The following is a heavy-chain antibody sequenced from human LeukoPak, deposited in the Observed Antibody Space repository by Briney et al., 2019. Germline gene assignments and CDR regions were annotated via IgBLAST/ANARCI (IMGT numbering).Heavy chain of an antibody. CDR2: INHSGST. Sequence: SETLSLTCAVYGGSFSGYYWSWIRQPPGKGLEWIGEINHSGSTNYNPSLKSRVTISVDTSKNQFSLKQGSVTAADTAVYYCARGRGITMVRGVGFDYWGQGTLVTVSS. D-gene: IGHD3-10*01. CDR3: ARGRGITMVRGVGFDY. CDR1: GGSFSGYY. V-gene: IGHV4-34*01. J-gene: IGHJ4*02.